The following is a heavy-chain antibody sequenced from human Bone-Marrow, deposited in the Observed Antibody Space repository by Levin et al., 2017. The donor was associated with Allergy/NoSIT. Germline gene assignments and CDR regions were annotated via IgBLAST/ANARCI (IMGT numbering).Heavy chain of an antibody. V-gene: IGHV4-30-2*01. J-gene: IGHJ5*01. Sequence: SQTLSLTCAVSGDSISRGTYSWSWIRQPPGKGLEWIGYINHSGFTYFSPSLKSRVTISLDRPNNQFSLQLKSVTAADTAVYFCARGPPLDSWGQGILVTVSS. CDR1: GDSISRGTYS. CDR2: INHSGFT. CDR3: ARGPPLDS.